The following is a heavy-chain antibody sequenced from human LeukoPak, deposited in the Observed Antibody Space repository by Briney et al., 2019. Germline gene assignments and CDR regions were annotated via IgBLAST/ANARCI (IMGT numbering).Heavy chain of an antibody. CDR3: TRGGAGTIGGYYYYYYMDV. CDR1: GFTFSGSA. D-gene: IGHD3-16*01. V-gene: IGHV3-73*01. CDR2: IRSKANSYAT. Sequence: LSGGSLRLSCAASGFTFSGSAMHWVRQASGKGLEWVGRIRSKANSYATAYAASVKGRFTISRDDSKNTAYLQMNSLKTEDTAVYYCTRGGAGTIGGYYYYYYMDVWGKGTTVTVSS. J-gene: IGHJ6*03.